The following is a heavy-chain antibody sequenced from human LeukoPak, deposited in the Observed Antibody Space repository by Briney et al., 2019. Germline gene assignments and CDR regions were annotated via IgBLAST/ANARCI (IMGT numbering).Heavy chain of an antibody. CDR2: IIPIFGTA. CDR1: GGTFSSYA. D-gene: IGHD4/OR15-4a*01. V-gene: IGHV1-69*05. Sequence: SVKVSCKASGGTFSSYAISWVRQAPGQGLEWMGGIIPIFGTANYAQKFQGRVTITTDESTSTAYVELSSLRSEDTAVYYCASLKAMVPGYFDLWGRGTLVTVSS. CDR3: ASLKAMVPGYFDL. J-gene: IGHJ2*01.